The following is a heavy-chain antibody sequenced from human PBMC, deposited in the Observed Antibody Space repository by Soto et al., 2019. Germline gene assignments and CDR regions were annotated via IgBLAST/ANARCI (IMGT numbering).Heavy chain of an antibody. D-gene: IGHD6-13*01. CDR2: ISGSGSSI. CDR1: GFTFSNYA. J-gene: IGHJ5*02. CDR3: AKGGDSRSWKNWFDP. V-gene: IGHV3-23*01. Sequence: EVQLLESGGGLVQPGGSLRLSCAASGFTFSNYAMTWVRQAPGKGLEWVSGISGSGSSIYYADSVKGRFTISRDNSKNTLYLQRNSLRAEDTAVYYCAKGGDSRSWKNWFDPWGEGTLVTVSS.